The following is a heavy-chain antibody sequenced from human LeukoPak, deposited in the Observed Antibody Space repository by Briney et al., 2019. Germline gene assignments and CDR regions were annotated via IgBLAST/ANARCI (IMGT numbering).Heavy chain of an antibody. CDR2: IYYSGST. Sequence: SQTLSLTCTVSGGSISSGGYYWSWIRQHPGKGLEWIGYIYYSGSTYYNLSLKSRVTISVDTSKNQFSLKLSSVTAADTAVYYCARGYLNPFMSIFDYWGQGTLVTVSS. D-gene: IGHD6-6*01. CDR3: ARGYLNPFMSIFDY. J-gene: IGHJ4*02. V-gene: IGHV4-31*03. CDR1: GGSISSGGYY.